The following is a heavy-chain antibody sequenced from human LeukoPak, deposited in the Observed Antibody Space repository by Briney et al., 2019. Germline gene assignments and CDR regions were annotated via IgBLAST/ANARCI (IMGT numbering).Heavy chain of an antibody. J-gene: IGHJ4*02. CDR1: GYTFTGYY. CDR3: ARESGDIVVVPAATDGYYFDY. D-gene: IGHD2-2*01. V-gene: IGHV1-2*02. CDR2: INPNSGGT. Sequence: ASVKVSCKASGYTFTGYYMHWVRQAPGQGLEWMGWINPNSGGTNYAQKFQGRVTMTRDTSISTAYMELSRLRSDDTAVYYCARESGDIVVVPAATDGYYFDYWGQGTLVTVSS.